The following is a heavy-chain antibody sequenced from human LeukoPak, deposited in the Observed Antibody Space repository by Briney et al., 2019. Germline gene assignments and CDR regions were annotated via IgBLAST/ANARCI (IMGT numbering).Heavy chain of an antibody. D-gene: IGHD2-2*03. J-gene: IGHJ4*02. V-gene: IGHV3-23*01. CDR1: AFTFSSYT. CDR3: AKDGYVSWAYQLSHFDY. Sequence: AGSLTLSCTASAFTFSSYTMSWVRQAPGKGLEGVSDISNSGGSTYYADPVKRRFTISRVNSKNTLYLQMNSLRAEDTAAYYCAKDGYVSWAYQLSHFDYWGQGTLVTVSS. CDR2: ISNSGGST.